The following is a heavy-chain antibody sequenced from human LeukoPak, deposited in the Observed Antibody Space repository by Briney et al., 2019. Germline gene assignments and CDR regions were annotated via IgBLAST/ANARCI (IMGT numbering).Heavy chain of an antibody. V-gene: IGHV3-7*03. CDR3: AKRNLRDGYTVGGFDS. D-gene: IGHD5-24*01. Sequence: PGGSLRLSCAASGFTFSSYAMSWVRQAPGKGLEWVANIKQDGSEKYYVDSVKGRFTISRDNAKNSLYLQMNSLRGEDTAVYHCAKRNLRDGYTVGGFDSWGQGTLVTVSS. J-gene: IGHJ4*02. CDR1: GFTFSSYA. CDR2: IKQDGSEK.